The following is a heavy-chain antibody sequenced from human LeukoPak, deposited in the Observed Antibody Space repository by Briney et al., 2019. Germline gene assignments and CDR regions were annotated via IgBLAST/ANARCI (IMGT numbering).Heavy chain of an antibody. D-gene: IGHD6-13*01. V-gene: IGHV4-59*01. CDR2: IYYTGST. CDR3: ARGYSIAASGFSDY. CDR1: GGSISSYY. Sequence: SETLSLTCTVSGGSISSYYWNWIRQPPGKGLEWIGFIYYTGSTNYNPSLKSRVTISVDTSKNQFSLKLSSVTAADTAVYYCARGYSIAASGFSDYWGQGTLVTVSS. J-gene: IGHJ4*02.